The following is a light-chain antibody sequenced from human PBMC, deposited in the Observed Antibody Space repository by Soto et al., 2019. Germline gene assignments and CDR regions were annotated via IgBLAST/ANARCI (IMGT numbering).Light chain of an antibody. CDR2: NSY. Sequence: VLTQPPSASGTPGQRVTISCSGSSSNIGGKTVNWYQQLPGTVPKLLIYNSYQRPSGVPDRFSGSKSGTSASLAISGLQSEDEADYYCAAWDASLNGYVFGAGTKVTVL. V-gene: IGLV1-44*01. CDR1: SSNIGGKT. CDR3: AAWDASLNGYV. J-gene: IGLJ1*01.